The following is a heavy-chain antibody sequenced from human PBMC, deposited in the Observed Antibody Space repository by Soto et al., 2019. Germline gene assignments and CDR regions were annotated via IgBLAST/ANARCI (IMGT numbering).Heavy chain of an antibody. D-gene: IGHD1-26*01. Sequence: QVQLQESGPGLVKPSQTLSLTCTVSGDSISSGGYYWSWIRQHPGKGLEWIGYIYYSGTTYYNPSLESRVSISADTSENQFSLKVKSVIVADTAVYYCASTYYTGDSGPYDYWGQGTLVTVSS. V-gene: IGHV4-31*03. CDR1: GDSISSGGYY. CDR2: IYYSGTT. CDR3: ASTYYTGDSGPYDY. J-gene: IGHJ4*02.